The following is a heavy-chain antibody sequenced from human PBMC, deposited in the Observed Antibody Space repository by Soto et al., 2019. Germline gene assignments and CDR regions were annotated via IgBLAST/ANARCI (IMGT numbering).Heavy chain of an antibody. J-gene: IGHJ4*02. CDR2: IYYSGST. V-gene: IGHV4-30-4*01. CDR1: GGSISSGDYY. Sequence: PSETLSLTCTVSGGSISSGDYYWSWIRQPPGKGLEWIGYIYYSGSTYYNPSLKSRVTISVDTSKNQFSLKLSSVTAADTAVYYCASYPTGGSYLGYWGQGTLVTVSS. CDR3: ASYPTGGSYLGY. D-gene: IGHD3-16*01.